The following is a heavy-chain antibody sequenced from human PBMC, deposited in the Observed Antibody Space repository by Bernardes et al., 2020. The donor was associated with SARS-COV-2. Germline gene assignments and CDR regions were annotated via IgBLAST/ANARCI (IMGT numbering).Heavy chain of an antibody. Sequence: SETLSLTCAVYGGSFSSYFWTWIRQPPGTGLEWIGEINHSGTTHYNSSLKSRVTISVDMSENQFSLKLTSVTAADTAVYYCARGYIAAAAGSFDFWGQGTLVTVSS. CDR3: ARGYIAAAAGSFDF. CDR2: INHSGTT. V-gene: IGHV4-34*01. CDR1: GGSFSSYF. D-gene: IGHD6-25*01. J-gene: IGHJ4*02.